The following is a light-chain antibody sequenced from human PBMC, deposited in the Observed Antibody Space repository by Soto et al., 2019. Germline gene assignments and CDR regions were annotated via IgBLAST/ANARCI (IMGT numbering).Light chain of an antibody. CDR2: AAS. CDR1: QGISSY. CDR3: QQLNTYPL. Sequence: IQFTQSPSSLSASVGHRVTITCRASQGISSYLAWYQQKPGQAPKLLIYAASTLQSGVPSRCSGSGSGTDFTLTISCLQPEDFATHSCQQLNTYPLFGPGPKLYIK. V-gene: IGKV1-9*01. J-gene: IGKJ3*01.